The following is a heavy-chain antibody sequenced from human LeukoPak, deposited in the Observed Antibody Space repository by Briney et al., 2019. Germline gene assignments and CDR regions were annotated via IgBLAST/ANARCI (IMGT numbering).Heavy chain of an antibody. D-gene: IGHD2-2*01. CDR2: ISPNGGST. J-gene: IGHJ1*01. CDR3: VRRCSSSSCYAD. V-gene: IGHV3-64D*06. Sequence: GGSLRLSCSASGFTFSSYAMHWVRQAPGKGLEYVSAISPNGGSTYYADSVKGRFTISRDNSKNTLYLQMSSLRAEDTAVYYCVRRCSSSSCYADWGQGTLDTVSS. CDR1: GFTFSSYA.